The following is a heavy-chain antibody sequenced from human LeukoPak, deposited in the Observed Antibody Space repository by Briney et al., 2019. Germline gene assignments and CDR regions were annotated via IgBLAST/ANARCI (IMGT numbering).Heavy chain of an antibody. V-gene: IGHV6-1*01. J-gene: IGHJ6*02. CDR1: GDSVSSNSAA. CDR2: AYYRSKWYN. D-gene: IGHD3-3*01. Sequence: SQTLSLTCAISGDSVSSNSAAWNWIRQSPSRGLEWLGRAYYRSKWYNDYAVSVKSRITINPDTSKNQFSLQLNSVTPEDTAVYYCAKLRFLEWSPYYYGMDVWGQGTTVTVSS. CDR3: AKLRFLEWSPYYYGMDV.